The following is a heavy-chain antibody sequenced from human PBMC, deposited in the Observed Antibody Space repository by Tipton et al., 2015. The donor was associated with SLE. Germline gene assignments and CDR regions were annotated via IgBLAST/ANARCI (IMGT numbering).Heavy chain of an antibody. CDR2: IYYSGST. Sequence: TLSLTCTVSGGSISSYYWGWIRQPPGKGLEWIGSIYYSGSTYYNPSLKSRVTISVDTSKNQFSLKLSSVTAADTAVYYCARWRERGPVGYSSGSRGDAFDIWGQGTMVTVSS. D-gene: IGHD6-19*01. V-gene: IGHV4-39*07. CDR3: ARWRERGPVGYSSGSRGDAFDI. J-gene: IGHJ3*02. CDR1: GGSISSYY.